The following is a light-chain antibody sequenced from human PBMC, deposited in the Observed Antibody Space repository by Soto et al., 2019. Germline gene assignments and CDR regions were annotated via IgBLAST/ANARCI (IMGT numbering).Light chain of an antibody. CDR1: LDIRTH. CDR2: DAS. CDR3: QQYDNFPLT. V-gene: IGKV1-33*01. J-gene: IGKJ5*01. Sequence: DIHMTHSPSSLSACIGDIVASSFQAILDIRTHLNCYQQKPGKAPKLLIYDASNLETGVPSTFSGTGYGTDFTFTISSLQPEHIGIYYCQQYDNFPLTFGQGTRLEI.